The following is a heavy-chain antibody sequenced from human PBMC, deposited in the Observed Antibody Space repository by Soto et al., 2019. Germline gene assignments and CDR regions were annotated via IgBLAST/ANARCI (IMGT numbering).Heavy chain of an antibody. V-gene: IGHV3-66*01. J-gene: IGHJ6*03. D-gene: IGHD1-7*01. CDR1: GFTVSSNY. CDR3: ARETGTSYYYYYYMDV. Sequence: EVQLVASGGGLVQPGGSLRLSCAASGFTVSSNYMSWVRQAPGKGLEWVSVIYSGGSTYYADSVKGRFTISRDNSKNTLYLQMNSLRAEDTAVYYCARETGTSYYYYYYMDVWGKGTTVTVSS. CDR2: IYSGGST.